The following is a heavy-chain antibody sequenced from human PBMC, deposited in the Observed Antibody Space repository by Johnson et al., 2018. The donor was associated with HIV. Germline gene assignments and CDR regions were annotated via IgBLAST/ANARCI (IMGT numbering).Heavy chain of an antibody. CDR2: IKQDGSEK. Sequence: VQVVESGGGVVQPGRSLRLSCAASRFTFSSYWMSWVRQAPGKGLEWVANIKQDGSEKYYVDSVKGRFTISRDNAKNSLYLQMNSLRAEDMAVYYCARERQQLVKGGVFDIWGQGTMVTVSS. CDR3: ARERQQLVKGGVFDI. CDR1: RFTFSSYW. D-gene: IGHD6-13*01. V-gene: IGHV3-7*05. J-gene: IGHJ3*02.